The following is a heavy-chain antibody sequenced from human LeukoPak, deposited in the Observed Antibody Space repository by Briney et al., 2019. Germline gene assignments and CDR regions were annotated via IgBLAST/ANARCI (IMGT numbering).Heavy chain of an antibody. D-gene: IGHD6-6*01. CDR1: GFTFSSYA. J-gene: IGHJ4*02. Sequence: PGGSLRLSCAASGFTFSSYAMSWVRQAPGKGLEWVSAISGSGGSTYYADSVKGRFTISRDNSKNTLYLQMNSLRAEDTAVYYCAKDTVIFSSSGRYFDYWGQGTLVTVSS. CDR2: ISGSGGST. V-gene: IGHV3-23*01. CDR3: AKDTVIFSSSGRYFDY.